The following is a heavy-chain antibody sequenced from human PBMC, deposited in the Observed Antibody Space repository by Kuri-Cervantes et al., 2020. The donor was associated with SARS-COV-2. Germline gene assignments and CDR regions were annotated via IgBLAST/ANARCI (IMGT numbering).Heavy chain of an antibody. CDR3: VREKGGWLQGDY. CDR2: IKHDGSER. V-gene: IGHV3-7*01. J-gene: IGHJ4*02. D-gene: IGHD5-24*01. CDR1: GFSISDRAYW. Sequence: GESLKISCTASGFSISDRAYWMTWVRQTPGKGLEWVANIKHDGSERFYVDSVKGRFTISRDNAKNSLYLQMDSLRAEDTAVYYCVREKGGWLQGDYWGQGILVTVSS.